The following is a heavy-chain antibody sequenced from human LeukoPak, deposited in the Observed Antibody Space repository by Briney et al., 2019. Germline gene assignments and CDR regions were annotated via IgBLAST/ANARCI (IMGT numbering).Heavy chain of an antibody. V-gene: IGHV3-23*01. CDR1: GFTFSSYA. CDR2: IRGSGGST. J-gene: IGHJ4*02. D-gene: IGHD6-13*01. Sequence: GGSLRLSCAASGFTFSSYAMSWVRQTPGKGLEWVSTIRGSGGSTYYADSVKGRFTISRDNSKNTLYLQMNSLRVEDTAVYYCAQAGYSSSWYEIYFDYWGQGTLVTVSS. CDR3: AQAGYSSSWYEIYFDY.